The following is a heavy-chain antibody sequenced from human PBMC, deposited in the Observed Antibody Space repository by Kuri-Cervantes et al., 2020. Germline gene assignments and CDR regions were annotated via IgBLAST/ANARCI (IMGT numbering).Heavy chain of an antibody. D-gene: IGHD2-15*01. V-gene: IGHV1-69*05. Sequence: SVKVSCKASGGTFSNYAISWVRQAPGQGREWMGGIIPIFCTANYAQKFQGRVTMTRDTSTSTVYMELSSLRSEDTAVYYCARGRPKMVAATAIDYWGQGTLVTVSS. CDR2: IIPIFCTA. CDR1: GGTFSNYA. J-gene: IGHJ4*02. CDR3: ARGRPKMVAATAIDY.